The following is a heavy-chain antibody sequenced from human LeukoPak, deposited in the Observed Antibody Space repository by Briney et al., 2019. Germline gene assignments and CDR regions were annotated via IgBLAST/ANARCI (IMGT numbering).Heavy chain of an antibody. J-gene: IGHJ6*02. CDR1: GGSISSYY. CDR3: ARVGNNALDV. V-gene: IGHV4-59*01. Sequence: SETLSLTCTVSGGSISSYYWSWIRQPPGKGLEWIGYIYSSGSTNYNPSLKSRVTISVDMSKNQFSLKLSSVTAADTAVYYCARVGNNALDVWGQGTTVTVSS. CDR2: IYSSGST. D-gene: IGHD1/OR15-1a*01.